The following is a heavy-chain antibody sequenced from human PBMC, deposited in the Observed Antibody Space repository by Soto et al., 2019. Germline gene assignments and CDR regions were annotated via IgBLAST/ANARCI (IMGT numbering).Heavy chain of an antibody. V-gene: IGHV1-69*08. D-gene: IGHD3-10*01. CDR2: IIPLLDVT. CDR1: GGTFSTYT. Sequence: QVQLVQSGAEVKKPGSSVKVSCKASGGTFSTYTINWVRQAPGQGLEWMGRIIPLLDVTNNAQRFQGRVTITADKSTSTVYMELTSLTSQDMAVYYCARDSGTVGYDDSWGQGTLVTVSS. CDR3: ARDSGTVGYDDS. J-gene: IGHJ4*02.